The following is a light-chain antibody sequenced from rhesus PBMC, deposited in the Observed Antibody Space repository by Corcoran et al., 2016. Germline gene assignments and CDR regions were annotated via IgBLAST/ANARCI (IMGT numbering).Light chain of an antibody. CDR1: QSVSSS. Sequence: EIVMTQSPATLSLSPGERATLSCRASQSVSSSLAWYQQKPGQAPRLLIYGASSRATGIPDRFSGSGSGTGFTLTISSLEPEDFAVYYCQQYSNWPLTFGGGTKVEIK. J-gene: IGKJ4*01. CDR3: QQYSNWPLT. V-gene: IGKV3-42*03. CDR2: GAS.